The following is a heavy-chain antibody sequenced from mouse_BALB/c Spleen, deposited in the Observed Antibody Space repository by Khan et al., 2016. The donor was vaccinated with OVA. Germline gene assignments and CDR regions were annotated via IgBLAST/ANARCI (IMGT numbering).Heavy chain of an antibody. CDR2: IWGGGNT. CDR3: AKGVWSYYYALDY. Sequence: QVRLQQSGPGLVAPSQSLSITCTVSGFSLTDYGVSWIRQPPGKGLEWLGVIWGGGNTYYNSALRSRLSISKDNSKSQVFLEMSSLQTDDTAMYYCAKGVWSYYYALDYWGQGTSVIVSS. J-gene: IGHJ4*01. CDR1: GFSLTDYG. V-gene: IGHV2-6-5*01.